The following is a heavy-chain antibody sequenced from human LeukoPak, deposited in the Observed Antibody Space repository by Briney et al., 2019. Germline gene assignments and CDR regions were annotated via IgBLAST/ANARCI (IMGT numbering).Heavy chain of an antibody. Sequence: SETLSLTCIVSGGSLNSPNYYWGWIRQPPGKGLEWIGTIYYSGTTYYNPSLKGRLTISVDTSKNQFSLKLTSVTAADTAVYYCARHDYYGSLNWFDPWGQGTLITVSS. V-gene: IGHV4-39*01. J-gene: IGHJ5*02. CDR2: IYYSGTT. CDR1: GGSLNSPNYY. CDR3: ARHDYYGSLNWFDP. D-gene: IGHD3-10*01.